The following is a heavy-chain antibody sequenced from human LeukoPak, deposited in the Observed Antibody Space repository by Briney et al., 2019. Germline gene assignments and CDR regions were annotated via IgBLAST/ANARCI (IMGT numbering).Heavy chain of an antibody. CDR3: AKAKYDFWSGYSPFDY. Sequence: PGGSLRLSCAASGFTFDDYAMHWVRQAPGKGLEWVSGISWNSGSIGYADSVKGRFTISRDNAKNSLYLQMNSLRAEDMALYYCAKAKYDFWSGYSPFDYWGQGTLVTVSS. D-gene: IGHD3-3*01. J-gene: IGHJ4*02. CDR1: GFTFDDYA. CDR2: ISWNSGSI. V-gene: IGHV3-9*03.